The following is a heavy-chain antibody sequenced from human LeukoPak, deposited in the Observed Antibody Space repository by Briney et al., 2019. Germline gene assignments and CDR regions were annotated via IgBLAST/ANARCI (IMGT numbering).Heavy chain of an antibody. D-gene: IGHD2-2*01. CDR3: ATGRCSSTSCYLNFDY. J-gene: IGHJ4*02. Sequence: ASVKVSCKVSGYTLTELSMHWVRQAPGKGLGWMGGFDPEDGETIYAQKFQGRVTMTEDTSTDTAYMELSSLRSEDTAVYYCATGRCSSTSCYLNFDYWGQGTLVTVSS. V-gene: IGHV1-24*01. CDR1: GYTLTELS. CDR2: FDPEDGET.